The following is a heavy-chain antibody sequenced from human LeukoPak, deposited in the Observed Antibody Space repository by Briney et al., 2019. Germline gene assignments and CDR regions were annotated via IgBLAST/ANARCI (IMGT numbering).Heavy chain of an antibody. D-gene: IGHD3-22*01. V-gene: IGHV3-30*03. CDR3: ARDQTYYYGSSGYLFDY. J-gene: IGHJ4*02. CDR1: GFTFNRYS. Sequence: GGSLRLSCAASGFTFNRYSMNWVRQAPGKGLEWVAVISYDGSNKYYADSVKGRFTISRDNSKNTLYLQMNSLRAEDTAVYYCARDQTYYYGSSGYLFDYWGQGTLVTVSS. CDR2: ISYDGSNK.